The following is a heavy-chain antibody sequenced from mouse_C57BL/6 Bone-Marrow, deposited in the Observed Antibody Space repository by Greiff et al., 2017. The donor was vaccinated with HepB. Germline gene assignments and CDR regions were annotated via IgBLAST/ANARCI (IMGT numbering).Heavy chain of an antibody. CDR2: INPGSGGT. J-gene: IGHJ3*01. V-gene: IGHV1-54*01. Sequence: QVQLKESGAELVRPGTSVKVSCKASGYAFTNYLIEWVKQRPGQGLEWIGVINPGSGGTNYNEKFKSKATLTVDKSSSTAYMQLSSLTSEDSAVYYCARGDYDYDEKFAYWGQGTLVTVSA. CDR3: ARGDYDYDEKFAY. CDR1: GYAFTNYL. D-gene: IGHD2-4*01.